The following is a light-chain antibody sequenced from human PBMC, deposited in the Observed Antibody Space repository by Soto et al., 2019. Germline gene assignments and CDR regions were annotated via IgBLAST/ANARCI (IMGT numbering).Light chain of an antibody. CDR2: GAS. Sequence: EVVLTQSPGTLSLSPVERATLSCRASQSVSSSYLAWYQQKPRQAPRLLIYGASSRATGIPDRLSGSGSGTDFTLTISRLEPEDFAVYYGQQYSVWPPVLTFGGGTKVDIK. J-gene: IGKJ4*01. V-gene: IGKV3-20*01. CDR3: QQYSVWPPVLT. CDR1: QSVSSSY.